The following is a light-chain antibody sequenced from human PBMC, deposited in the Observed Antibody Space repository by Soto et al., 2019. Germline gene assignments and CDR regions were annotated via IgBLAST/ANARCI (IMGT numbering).Light chain of an antibody. CDR3: QQYNNWPPYT. V-gene: IGKV3-15*01. CDR1: QSVSTN. J-gene: IGKJ2*01. CDR2: GAS. Sequence: EIVMTQSPATLSVSPGERATLSCRASQSVSTNLAWFQTNPGQAPRLLIYGASSRAAGVPARFSGSGSGTEFTLTISSLQSEDFAVYYCQQYNNWPPYTFGQGTKLE.